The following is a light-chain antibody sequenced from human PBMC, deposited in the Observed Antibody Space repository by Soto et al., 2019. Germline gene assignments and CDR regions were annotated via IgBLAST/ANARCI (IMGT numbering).Light chain of an antibody. CDR1: SSNIGAGYD. CDR2: GNS. Sequence: QSVLTQPPSXXXXXXXXXXXXCTGSSSNIGAGYDVHWYQQLPGTAPKLLIYGNSNRPSGVPDRFSGSKSGTSASLAITGLQAEDEADYYCQSFDSSLSGWRVFGGGTKLTVL. J-gene: IGLJ3*02. V-gene: IGLV1-40*01. CDR3: QSFDSSLSGWRV.